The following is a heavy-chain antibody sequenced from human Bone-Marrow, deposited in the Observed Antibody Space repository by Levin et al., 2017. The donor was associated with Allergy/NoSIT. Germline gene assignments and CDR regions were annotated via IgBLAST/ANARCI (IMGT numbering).Heavy chain of an antibody. V-gene: IGHV3-30-3*01. J-gene: IGHJ5*02. D-gene: IGHD4/OR15-4a*01. CDR3: ARAPPHKRLLNWFDP. CDR2: ISYDGSNK. Sequence: PGGSLRLSCAASGFTFSSYAMHWVRQAPGKGLEWVAVISYDGSNKYYADSVKGRFTISRDNSKNTLYLQMNSLRAEDTAVYYCARAPPHKRLLNWFDPWGQGTLATVSS. CDR1: GFTFSSYA.